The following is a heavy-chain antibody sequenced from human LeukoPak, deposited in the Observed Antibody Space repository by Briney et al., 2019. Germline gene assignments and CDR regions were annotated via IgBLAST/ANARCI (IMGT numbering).Heavy chain of an antibody. J-gene: IGHJ4*02. CDR3: ARAPRWGRGYSGYKQGTTFDY. Sequence: SETLSLTCAVYGGSFSGYYWSWIRQPPGKGLEWIGEINHSGSTNYNPSLKSRVTISVDTSKNQFSLKLSSVTAADTAVYYCARAPRWGRGYSGYKQGTTFDYWGQGTLVTVSS. V-gene: IGHV4-34*01. CDR2: INHSGST. CDR1: GGSFSGYY. D-gene: IGHD5-12*01.